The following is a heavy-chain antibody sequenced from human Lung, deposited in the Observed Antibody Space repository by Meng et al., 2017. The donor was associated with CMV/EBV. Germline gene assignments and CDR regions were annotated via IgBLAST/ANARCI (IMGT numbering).Heavy chain of an antibody. CDR3: ARLTGTVYVHWFDS. CDR1: GGSFSGSY. CDR2: IDDTGRT. V-gene: IGHV4-34*01. J-gene: IGHJ5*01. D-gene: IGHD1-7*01. Sequence: SQXXSLTXAVYGGSFSGSYWHWIRQPPGMSLEWIGEIDDTGRTKYSPSLNSRVTMLLDTSKKQFSLKLSSVTAADTAVYYCARLTGTVYVHWFDSWGQGTLVPFSS.